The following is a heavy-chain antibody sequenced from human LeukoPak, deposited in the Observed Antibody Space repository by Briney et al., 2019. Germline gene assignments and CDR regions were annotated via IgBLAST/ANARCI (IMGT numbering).Heavy chain of an antibody. D-gene: IGHD3-3*01. CDR3: AKRGITIFGVSAFDI. V-gene: IGHV3-7*03. CDR1: GFSFTAYW. J-gene: IGHJ3*02. CDR2: IKKDGTEK. Sequence: GESLRLSCGASGFSFTAYWMGWVRQAPGKGLEWVANIKKDGTEKYYVDSVKGRFTISRDNSKNTLYLQMNSLRAEDTAVYYCAKRGITIFGVSAFDIWGKGTMVTVSS.